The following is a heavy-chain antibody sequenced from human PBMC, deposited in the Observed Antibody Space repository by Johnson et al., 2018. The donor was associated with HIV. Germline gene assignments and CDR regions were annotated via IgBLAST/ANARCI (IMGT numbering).Heavy chain of an antibody. V-gene: IGHV3-74*02. CDR3: AKGGIYYYDSSENAFDI. CDR1: GFTFSSYW. CDR2: INSDGSST. J-gene: IGHJ3*02. Sequence: VQLVESGGGVVQPGGSLRLSCAASGFTFSSYWMHWVHQAPGKGLVWVSRINSDGSSTSYADSVKGRFTISRDSSKNTLYLQMNSLRAEDTAVYYCAKGGIYYYDSSENAFDIWGQGTMVTVSS. D-gene: IGHD3-22*01.